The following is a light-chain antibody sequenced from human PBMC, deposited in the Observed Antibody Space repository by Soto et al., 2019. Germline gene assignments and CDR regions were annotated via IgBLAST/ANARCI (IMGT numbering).Light chain of an antibody. J-gene: IGLJ2*01. CDR1: SSDY. V-gene: IGLV2-14*01. CDR2: DVS. Sequence: QSALTQPASVSGSPGQSITISCTGTSSDYVSWYQQHPGKAPILMIYDVSNRPSGVSNRFSGSKSDNTASLTISGLQAEDEADYYCSSYTSSSTLVFGGGTKLTVL. CDR3: SSYTSSSTLV.